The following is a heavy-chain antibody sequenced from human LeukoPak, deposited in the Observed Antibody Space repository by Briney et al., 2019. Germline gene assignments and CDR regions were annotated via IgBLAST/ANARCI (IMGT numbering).Heavy chain of an antibody. D-gene: IGHD3-22*01. J-gene: IGHJ4*02. CDR3: ASRHQYYYDSSGYLYFDN. Sequence: GGSLRLSCAASGFTFSSYAMSWVRQAPGKGLEWVSAISGSGGSTYYADSVKGRFTISRDNSKNTLYLQMNSLRAEDTAVYYCASRHQYYYDSSGYLYFDNWGQGTLVTVSS. V-gene: IGHV3-23*01. CDR1: GFTFSSYA. CDR2: ISGSGGST.